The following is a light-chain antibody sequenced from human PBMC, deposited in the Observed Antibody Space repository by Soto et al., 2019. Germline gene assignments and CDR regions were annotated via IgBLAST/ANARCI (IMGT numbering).Light chain of an antibody. CDR1: TTDVGTYNY. CDR3: SSYTNTGTLVL. CDR2: EVN. Sequence: QSALTQPASVSGSPGQSITLSCTGSTTDVGTYNYVSWYQHHPGKAPKLMIYEVNNRPSGISNRFSGSKSGNTASLTVSGLQAEDEADYYCSSYTNTGTLVLFGGGTQLTVL. J-gene: IGLJ2*01. V-gene: IGLV2-14*01.